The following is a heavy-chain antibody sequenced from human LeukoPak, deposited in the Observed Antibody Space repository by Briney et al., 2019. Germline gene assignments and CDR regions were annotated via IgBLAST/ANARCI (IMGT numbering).Heavy chain of an antibody. CDR2: INHSGST. CDR3: ARGHVDSSSWVRGGDYYYYGMDV. CDR1: GGSISSGGYY. J-gene: IGHJ6*02. Sequence: PSETLSLTCTVSGGSISSGGYYWSWIRQPPGKGLEWIGEINHSGSTNYNPSLKSRVTISVDTSKNQFSLKLSSVTAADTAVYYCARGHVDSSSWVRGGDYYYYGMDVWGQGTTVTVSS. V-gene: IGHV4-39*07. D-gene: IGHD6-13*01.